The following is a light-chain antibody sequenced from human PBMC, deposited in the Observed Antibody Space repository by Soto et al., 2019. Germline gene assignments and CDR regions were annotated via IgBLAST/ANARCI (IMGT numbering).Light chain of an antibody. CDR2: AAS. CDR1: QGISSY. J-gene: IGKJ2*02. V-gene: IGKV1-8*01. CDR3: QQYYSYPMCT. Sequence: AIRMTQSPSSLSASTGDRVTITCRASQGISSYLAWYQQKPGKAPKLLSYAASTLQRVVPSRFSGSGSGSDFTCTIIRLHSEDFATYYCQQYYSYPMCTFGQGTQLEIK.